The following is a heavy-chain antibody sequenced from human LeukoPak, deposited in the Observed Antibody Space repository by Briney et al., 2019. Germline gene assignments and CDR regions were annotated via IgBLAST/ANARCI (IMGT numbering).Heavy chain of an antibody. D-gene: IGHD5-12*01. CDR2: ISSDGSYT. V-gene: IGHV3-74*01. J-gene: IGHJ4*02. CDR3: AREYTGYDAF. CDR1: GFTFSSYW. Sequence: GGSLRLFCAASGFTFSSYWMHWVRQAPGKGLVWVSRISSDGSYTTYADSVKGRFTISRDNAKNTLYLQMNSLRVEDTAVYYCAREYTGYDAFWGQGALVTVSS.